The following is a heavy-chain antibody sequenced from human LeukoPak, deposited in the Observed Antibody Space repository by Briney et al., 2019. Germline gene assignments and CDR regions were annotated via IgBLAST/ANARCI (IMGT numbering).Heavy chain of an antibody. CDR3: TTVPHVGGGP. CDR1: GLTLSNAW. D-gene: IGHD2-15*01. J-gene: IGHJ4*02. CDR2: IKEKNSGGTL. V-gene: IGHV3-15*01. Sequence: GESLRLSCAVSGLTLSNAWLSWVRQAPGKGGEGVGRIKEKNSGGTLDYGALVQGRFTIARVDSKSTLYLQMNSLRTEDTAVYYCTTVPHVGGGPGDQGTLVTVSS.